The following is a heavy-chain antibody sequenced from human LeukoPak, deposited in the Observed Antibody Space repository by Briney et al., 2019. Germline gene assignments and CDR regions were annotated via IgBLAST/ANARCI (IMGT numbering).Heavy chain of an antibody. V-gene: IGHV3-23*01. CDR3: AKGKNSPGYSSLDQ. Sequence: GGSLRLSCVASGFTFSSFALDWVRQAPGRGLEWISGVSRTGSTKYYADSVKGRFTVSRDNSKNTVYLQMNSLRVDDSAVYYCAKGKNSPGYSSLDQWGQGTLLTVSS. D-gene: IGHD2-15*01. CDR1: GFTFSSFA. CDR2: VSRTGSTK. J-gene: IGHJ4*02.